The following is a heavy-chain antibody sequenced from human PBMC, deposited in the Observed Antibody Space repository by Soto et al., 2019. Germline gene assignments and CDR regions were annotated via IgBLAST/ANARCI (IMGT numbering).Heavy chain of an antibody. CDR1: GYTFTSYY. CDR2: INPSGGST. CDR3: AREMTQTWIQLWSFDY. D-gene: IGHD5-18*01. V-gene: IGHV1-46*01. Sequence: ASVKVSCKASGYTFTSYYMHWVRQAPGQGLEWMGIINPSGGSTSYAQKFQGRVAMTRDTSTSTVYMELSSLRSEDTAVYYCAREMTQTWIQLWSFDYWGQGTLVTVSS. J-gene: IGHJ4*02.